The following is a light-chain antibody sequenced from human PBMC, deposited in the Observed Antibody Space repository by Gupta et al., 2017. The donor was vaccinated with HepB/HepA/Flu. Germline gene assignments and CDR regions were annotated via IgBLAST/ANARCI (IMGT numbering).Light chain of an antibody. V-gene: IGKV1-33*01. J-gene: IGKJ4*01. CDR3: QQYDNHPLT. CDR2: DAS. CDR1: QDISNY. Sequence: DIQMTQSPSSLYLSVGDRVTITCQASQDISNYLNWYQQKPGKAPKRLIYDASNLETGVPSRFSGSGSGTDFTLTISSLQPEDIATYYCQQYDNHPLTFGGGTKVEIK.